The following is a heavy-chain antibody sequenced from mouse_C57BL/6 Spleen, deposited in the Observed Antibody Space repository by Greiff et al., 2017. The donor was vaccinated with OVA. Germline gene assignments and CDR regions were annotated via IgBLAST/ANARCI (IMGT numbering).Heavy chain of an antibody. CDR1: GYTFTSYW. CDR3: ARGGSNYEGFAY. Sequence: QVQLQQPGAELVKPGASVKLSCKASGYTFTSYWMQWVKQRPGQGLEWIGEIDPSDSYTNYNQKFKGKATLTVDTSSSTAYMQLSSLTSEDSAVYYCARGGSNYEGFAYWGQGTLVTVSA. J-gene: IGHJ3*01. V-gene: IGHV1-50*01. CDR2: IDPSDSYT. D-gene: IGHD2-5*01.